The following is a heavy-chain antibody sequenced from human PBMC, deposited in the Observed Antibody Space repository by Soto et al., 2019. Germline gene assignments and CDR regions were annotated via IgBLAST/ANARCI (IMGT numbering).Heavy chain of an antibody. J-gene: IGHJ4*02. CDR1: NYSFSSFG. CDR2: INPSNDNT. CDR3: ARDPFYSGSNLQVGYFDS. D-gene: IGHD1-26*01. V-gene: IGHV1-18*01. Sequence: ASVQVSFQASNYSFSSFGISWVGPAPGQGLEWMAWINPSNDNTNYAQGLQGRVTLTSDTSTSTAYMELRSLRSDDTAVYYCARDPFYSGSNLQVGYFDSWGQGTLVTVSS.